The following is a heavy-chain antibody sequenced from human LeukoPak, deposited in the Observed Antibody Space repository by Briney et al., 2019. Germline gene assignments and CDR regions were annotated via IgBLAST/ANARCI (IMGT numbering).Heavy chain of an antibody. V-gene: IGHV3-43*02. CDR2: ISGDGGST. CDR1: GFTFDDYA. Sequence: GGSLGLSCAASGFTFDDYAMHWVRQAPGKGLEWVSLISGDGGSTYYADSVKGRFTISRDNSKNSLYLQMNSLRTEDTALYYCAKDYHITMIVVVINYAFDIWGQGTMVTVSS. J-gene: IGHJ3*02. D-gene: IGHD3-22*01. CDR3: AKDYHITMIVVVINYAFDI.